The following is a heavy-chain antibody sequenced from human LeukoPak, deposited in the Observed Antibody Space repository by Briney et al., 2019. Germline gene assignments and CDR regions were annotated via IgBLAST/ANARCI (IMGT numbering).Heavy chain of an antibody. J-gene: IGHJ1*01. CDR2: ISSSGSTI. D-gene: IGHD4-17*01. CDR1: GFTFSDYY. V-gene: IGHV3-11*01. CDR3: AKILYGEAYFQH. Sequence: GGSLRLSCAASGFTFSDYYMSWIRQAPGKGLEWVSYISSSGSTIYYADSVRGRFTISRDNAKNSLYLQMNSLRAEDTAVYYCAKILYGEAYFQHWGQGTLVTVSS.